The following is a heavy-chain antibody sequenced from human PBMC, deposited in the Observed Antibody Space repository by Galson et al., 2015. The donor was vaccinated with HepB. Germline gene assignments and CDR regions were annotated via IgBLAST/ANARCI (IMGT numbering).Heavy chain of an antibody. CDR2: IYYSGST. D-gene: IGHD3-10*01. J-gene: IGHJ5*02. V-gene: IGHV4-39*07. Sequence: ETLSLTCTVSGGSVRTSTSYWGWIRQPPGKGLEWIGTIYYSGSTWYNPSLKSRVTISVDTSKNQYSLKVNSMTAPDTAIYYCATGLMIRGVINNWFDPWGRGTPVTVSS. CDR3: ATGLMIRGVINNWFDP. CDR1: GGSVRTSTSY.